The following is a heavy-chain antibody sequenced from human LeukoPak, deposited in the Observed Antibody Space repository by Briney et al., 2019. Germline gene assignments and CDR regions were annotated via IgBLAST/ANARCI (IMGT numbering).Heavy chain of an antibody. Sequence: GGSLRLSCAASGFTFSSYAMHWVRQAPGKWLEWVAVISYDGSNKYYADSVKGRFTISRDNSKNTLYLQMNSLRAEDTAVYYCARDVNYYDSSGYHFDYWGQGTLVTVSS. V-gene: IGHV3-30*04. J-gene: IGHJ4*02. CDR3: ARDVNYYDSSGYHFDY. CDR2: ISYDGSNK. D-gene: IGHD3-22*01. CDR1: GFTFSSYA.